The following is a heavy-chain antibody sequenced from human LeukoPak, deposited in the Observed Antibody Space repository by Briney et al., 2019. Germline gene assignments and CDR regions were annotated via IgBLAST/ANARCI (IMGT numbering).Heavy chain of an antibody. CDR1: GFTVSSNY. CDR2: IYDNGDA. Sequence: PGGSLRLPCAASGFTVSSNYMSWVRQAPGKGLEWVSVIYDNGDAYSADSVKGRFTISRHNSKNTLYLQMNSLRPEDTAVYYCAGGSRRDGYDYWGQGTLVTVSS. V-gene: IGHV3-53*04. D-gene: IGHD5-24*01. CDR3: AGGSRRDGYDY. J-gene: IGHJ4*02.